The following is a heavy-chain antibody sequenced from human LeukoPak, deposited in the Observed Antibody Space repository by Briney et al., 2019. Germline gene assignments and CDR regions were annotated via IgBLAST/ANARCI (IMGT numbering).Heavy chain of an antibody. D-gene: IGHD5-18*01. Sequence: PSETLSLTCTVSGGSISSGGYYWSWFRQHPGKGLEWIGYIYYTGSTYYNPSLQSRVTISVDTSKNQFSLKLSSMTAADTAVYYCARTRYSYGYGDFWGQGTLVTVSS. J-gene: IGHJ4*02. CDR3: ARTRYSYGYGDF. CDR1: GGSISSGGYY. V-gene: IGHV4-31*03. CDR2: IYYTGST.